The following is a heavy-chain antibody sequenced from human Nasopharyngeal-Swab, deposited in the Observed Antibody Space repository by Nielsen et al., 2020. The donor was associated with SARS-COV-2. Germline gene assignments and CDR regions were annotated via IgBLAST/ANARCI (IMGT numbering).Heavy chain of an antibody. V-gene: IGHV1-2*06. D-gene: IGHD1-1*01. CDR1: GYTFTIYY. Sequence: ASVKVFCNTSGYTFTIYYIHWVRQAPGQGLEWMGRIYGDSGDTDYAQKFQGRVILIRDTSFRTAYMELSGLRSDDAAVYFCARRYIDDGYFQHWGQGTLVTVSS. CDR3: ARRYIDDGYFQH. J-gene: IGHJ1*01. CDR2: IYGDSGDT.